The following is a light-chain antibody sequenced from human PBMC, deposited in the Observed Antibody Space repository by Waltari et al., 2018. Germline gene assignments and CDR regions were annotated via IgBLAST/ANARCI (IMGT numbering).Light chain of an antibody. Sequence: SCRARQSVSRSLAWYQQKPGQAPKLLIYRASTRATGIPDRFTGSGSGTDFSLTISSLEPEDFAIYFCQHYVRLPATFGQGTKVEIK. CDR1: QSVSRS. CDR3: QHYVRLPAT. J-gene: IGKJ1*01. V-gene: IGKV3-20*01. CDR2: RAS.